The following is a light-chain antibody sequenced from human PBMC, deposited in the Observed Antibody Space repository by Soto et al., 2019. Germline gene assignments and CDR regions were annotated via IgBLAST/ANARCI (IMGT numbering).Light chain of an antibody. Sequence: QSVLTQPASVSGSPGQSITISCTGTSSDIGSYNYISWYQQYPDKGPKLMIYGVTNRPSGVSNRFSGSKSGYTASLTISGLQAEDDADYYCCSYTTTTAYVFGTGTKVTVL. J-gene: IGLJ1*01. V-gene: IGLV2-14*03. CDR3: CSYTTTTAYV. CDR1: SSDIGSYNY. CDR2: GVT.